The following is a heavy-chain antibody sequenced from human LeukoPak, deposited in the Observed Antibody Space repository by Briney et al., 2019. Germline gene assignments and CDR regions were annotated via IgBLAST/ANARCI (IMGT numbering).Heavy chain of an antibody. D-gene: IGHD3-3*01. V-gene: IGHV3-53*01. Sequence: GGSLRLSCAASGFTVSSNYMNWVRQAPGKGLEWVSVIYSGGGTYSADSVKGTFTISRDNSKNTLYLQMNSLRAEDTAVYYCANHDFWSGYYTSPPFDHWGQGTLVTVSS. J-gene: IGHJ4*02. CDR1: GFTVSSNY. CDR3: ANHDFWSGYYTSPPFDH. CDR2: IYSGGGT.